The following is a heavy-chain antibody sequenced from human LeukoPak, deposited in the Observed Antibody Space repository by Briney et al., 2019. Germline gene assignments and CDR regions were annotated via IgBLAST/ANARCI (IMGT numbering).Heavy chain of an antibody. D-gene: IGHD3-16*01. V-gene: IGHV3-23*01. CDR3: AQAPWAVMWYLDY. Sequence: PGGSLRLSCAASGFTFSSYWMSWVRQAPGKGLEWVSAIGGSGSSTYYADSVKGRFTISRDNSKNTLYLQMNSLRAEDSAVYYCAQAPWAVMWYLDYWGQGTLVTVSS. CDR2: IGGSGSST. CDR1: GFTFSSYW. J-gene: IGHJ4*02.